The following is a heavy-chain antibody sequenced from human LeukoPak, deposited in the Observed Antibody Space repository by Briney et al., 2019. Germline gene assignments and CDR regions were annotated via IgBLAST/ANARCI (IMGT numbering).Heavy chain of an antibody. CDR3: ARGTGGMDV. Sequence: SSETLSLTCAVYGGSFSGYYWSWIRQPPGKGLEWIGEINHSGSTNYNPSLKSRVTISVDTSENQFSLKLSSVTAADTAVYYCARGTGGMDVWGQGTTVTVSS. V-gene: IGHV4-34*01. CDR1: GGSFSGYY. J-gene: IGHJ6*02. D-gene: IGHD3-10*01. CDR2: INHSGST.